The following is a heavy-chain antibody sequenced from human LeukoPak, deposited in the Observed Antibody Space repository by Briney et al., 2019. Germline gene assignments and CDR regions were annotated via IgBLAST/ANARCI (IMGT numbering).Heavy chain of an antibody. Sequence: QPGGSLRLSCAASGFTFSSYAMHWVRQAPGKGLEWVAVISYDGSNKYYADSVKGRFTISRDNSKNTLYLQMNSLRAEDTAVYYCARDSGYSGYDYTPIDYWGQGTLVTVSS. V-gene: IGHV3-30*04. CDR1: GFTFSSYA. CDR2: ISYDGSNK. D-gene: IGHD5-12*01. CDR3: ARDSGYSGYDYTPIDY. J-gene: IGHJ4*02.